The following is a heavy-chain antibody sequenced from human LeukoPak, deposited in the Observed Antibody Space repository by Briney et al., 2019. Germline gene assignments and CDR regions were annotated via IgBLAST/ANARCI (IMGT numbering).Heavy chain of an antibody. Sequence: GSLRLSCAPSRFTFCRCCMSCGSDSPGERLWCGANIKKNGRGNHYVDSVKDRFTISRDNAKNSLYLQMNSLRAEDTDVYYCATSLTTASDTNAYGVFDVWGQGTMVTVSA. CDR1: RFTFCRCC. CDR3: ATSLTTASDTNAYGVFDV. D-gene: IGHD2-8*01. V-gene: IGHV3-7*05. CDR2: IKKNGRGN. J-gene: IGHJ3*01.